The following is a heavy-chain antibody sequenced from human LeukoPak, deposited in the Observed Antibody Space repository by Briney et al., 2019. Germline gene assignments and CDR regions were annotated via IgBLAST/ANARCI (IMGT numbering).Heavy chain of an antibody. CDR2: ISGSGGST. D-gene: IGHD4-17*01. J-gene: IGHJ6*03. V-gene: IGHV3-23*01. CDR3: AKGGTYGDYVGYYYYYYMDV. Sequence: PGGSLRLSCAASGFTFSSYAMSWVRQAPGKGLEWVSAISGSGGSTYYADSVKGRFTISRDNSKNTLYLQMNSLRAEDTAVYYCAKGGTYGDYVGYYYYYYMDVWGKGTTVTVSS. CDR1: GFTFSSYA.